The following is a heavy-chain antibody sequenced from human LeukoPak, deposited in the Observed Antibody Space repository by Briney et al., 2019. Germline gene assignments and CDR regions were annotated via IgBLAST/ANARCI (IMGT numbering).Heavy chain of an antibody. Sequence: GGSLRLSCTASGFTFSSDEMNWVRQAPGKGLEWVAYISTTGTTIYYADSVKGRFTISRDNAKNSLYLQMNSLRAEDTAVYYCARDRDYDSSNDAFDIWGQGTMVTVSS. V-gene: IGHV3-48*03. D-gene: IGHD3-22*01. CDR2: ISTTGTTI. CDR1: GFTFSSDE. J-gene: IGHJ3*02. CDR3: ARDRDYDSSNDAFDI.